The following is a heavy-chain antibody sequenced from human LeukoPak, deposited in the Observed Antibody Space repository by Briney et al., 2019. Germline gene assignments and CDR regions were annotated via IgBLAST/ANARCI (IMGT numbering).Heavy chain of an antibody. Sequence: ASVKVSCTASGYTFTSYGISWVRQAPGQGLEWMGWISAYNGNTNYAQKLQGRVTMTTDTSTSAAYMELRSLRSDDTAVYYCARTEETAMVDYWGQGTLVTVSS. D-gene: IGHD5-18*01. CDR1: GYTFTSYG. V-gene: IGHV1-18*01. CDR3: ARTEETAMVDY. CDR2: ISAYNGNT. J-gene: IGHJ4*02.